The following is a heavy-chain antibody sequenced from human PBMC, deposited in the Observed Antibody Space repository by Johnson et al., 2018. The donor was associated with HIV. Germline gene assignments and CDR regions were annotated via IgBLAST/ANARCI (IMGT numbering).Heavy chain of an antibody. CDR1: GFTFGRYW. J-gene: IGHJ3*02. Sequence: VQLVESGGGLVQPGGSLRLSCAASGFTFGRYWMHWVRQAPGKGLVWVSRINADGRSTTYADSVKGRFTISRDNAQNSLYLQMNSLRAEDTAVYYCARQLATGDDAFDIWGQGTMVTVSS. CDR2: INADGRST. D-gene: IGHD7-27*01. V-gene: IGHV3-74*02. CDR3: ARQLATGDDAFDI.